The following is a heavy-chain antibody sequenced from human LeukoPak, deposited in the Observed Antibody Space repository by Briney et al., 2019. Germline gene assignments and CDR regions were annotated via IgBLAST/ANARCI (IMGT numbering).Heavy chain of an antibody. CDR1: GGSISSSSYY. D-gene: IGHD2-15*01. Sequence: PSETLSLTXTVSGGSISSSSYYWGWIRQPPGKGLEWIGSIYYSGSTYYNPSLKSRVTISVDTSKNQFSLKLSSVTAADTAVYYCAPTWGGGSRYFDLWGRGTLVTVSS. CDR2: IYYSGST. V-gene: IGHV4-39*01. J-gene: IGHJ2*01. CDR3: APTWGGGSRYFDL.